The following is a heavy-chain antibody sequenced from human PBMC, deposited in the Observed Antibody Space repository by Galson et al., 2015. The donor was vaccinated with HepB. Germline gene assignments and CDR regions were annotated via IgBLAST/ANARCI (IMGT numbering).Heavy chain of an antibody. CDR3: ARDAVAILRLGDPFDY. CDR2: INAGNGNT. CDR1: GYTFTSYA. D-gene: IGHD3-16*01. V-gene: IGHV1-3*01. J-gene: IGHJ4*02. Sequence: SVKVSCKASGYTFTSYAMHWVRQAPGQRLEWMGWINAGNGNTKYSQKFQGRVTITRDTSASTAYMELSSLRSEDTAVYYCARDAVAILRLGDPFDYWGQGTLVTVSS.